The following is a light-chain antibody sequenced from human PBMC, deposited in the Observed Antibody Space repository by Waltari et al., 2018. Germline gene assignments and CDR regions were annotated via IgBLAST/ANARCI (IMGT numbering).Light chain of an antibody. CDR2: DDR. CDR1: NIGTYS. Sequence: SYVLTQPPSVSVAPGQTATITCGGDNIGTYSVHWYHQKPGQAPVLVVYDDRDRPSGIPERFSGSNSGNTATRTISSVEAADEADYYCQVWDNRRDHRWVFGGGTKLTVL. J-gene: IGLJ3*02. CDR3: QVWDNRRDHRWV. V-gene: IGLV3-21*02.